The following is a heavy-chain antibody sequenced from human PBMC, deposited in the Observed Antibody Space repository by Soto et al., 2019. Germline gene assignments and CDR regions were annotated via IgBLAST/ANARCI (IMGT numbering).Heavy chain of an antibody. J-gene: IGHJ4*02. CDR3: ERHSGIYCSSGSGYYFDGGFDY. V-gene: IGHV5-51*01. Sequence: GESLKISCKGSGYSFTSYWIGWVRQMPGKGLEWMGIIYPGDSDTRYSPSFQGQVTISADKSISTAYLQWSSLKASDTAMYYCERHSGIYCSSGSGYYFDGGFDYWGQGTLVTVSS. CDR1: GYSFTSYW. D-gene: IGHD3-22*01. CDR2: IYPGDSDT.